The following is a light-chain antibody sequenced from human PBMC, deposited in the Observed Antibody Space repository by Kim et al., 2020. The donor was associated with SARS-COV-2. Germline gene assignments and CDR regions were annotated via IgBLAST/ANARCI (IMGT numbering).Light chain of an antibody. CDR2: DAS. J-gene: IGKJ4*01. V-gene: IGKV3-11*01. CDR3: QQRSNWPLT. Sequence: SLSPGERATLSCRTSDSVSTYLAWYQHKPGQAPRLLIYDASNRATGIPARFSGSGSGTDFTLTISSLEPEDFAVYYCQQRSNWPLTFGGGTKMEI. CDR1: DSVSTY.